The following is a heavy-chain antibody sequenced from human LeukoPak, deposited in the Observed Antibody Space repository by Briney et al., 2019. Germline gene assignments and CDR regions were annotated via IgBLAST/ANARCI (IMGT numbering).Heavy chain of an antibody. Sequence: SVKVSCKASGGSFSNHVFTWVRQAPGQGLEWMGGIIPIFGTANYAQKFQGRVTITADESTSTAYMELSSLRSEDTAVYYCARAVRGSSSLYYFDYWGQGTLVTVSS. CDR2: IIPIFGTA. J-gene: IGHJ4*02. CDR1: GGSFSNHV. V-gene: IGHV1-69*13. CDR3: ARAVRGSSSLYYFDY. D-gene: IGHD6-6*01.